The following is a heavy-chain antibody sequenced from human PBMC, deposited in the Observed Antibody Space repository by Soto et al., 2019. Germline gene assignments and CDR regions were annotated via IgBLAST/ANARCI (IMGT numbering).Heavy chain of an antibody. D-gene: IGHD3-3*01. CDR3: ARNCDFWSGYFYYYYYGMDV. Sequence: GASVKVSCKASGYTFTSYYMHWVRQAPGQGLEWMGGIIPIFGTANYAQKFQGRVTITADKSTSTAYMELSSLRSEDTAVYYCARNCDFWSGYFYYYYYGMDVWGQGTTVTVSS. J-gene: IGHJ6*02. CDR1: GYTFTSYY. CDR2: IIPIFGTA. V-gene: IGHV1-69*06.